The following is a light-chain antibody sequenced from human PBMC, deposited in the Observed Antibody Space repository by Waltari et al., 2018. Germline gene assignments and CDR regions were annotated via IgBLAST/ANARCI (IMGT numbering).Light chain of an antibody. J-gene: IGKJ4*01. V-gene: IGKV3-15*01. CDR2: DAS. Sequence: ETVMTQSPATLSVSPGERVTRPCRASATLGRTLAWYQHKPGQAPRRLIYDASTRASGIPPRFSGGGSGTDFTLTISSLQSEDFAVYYCLQYNYWPPVTFGGGTTVEVK. CDR1: ATLGRT. CDR3: LQYNYWPPVT.